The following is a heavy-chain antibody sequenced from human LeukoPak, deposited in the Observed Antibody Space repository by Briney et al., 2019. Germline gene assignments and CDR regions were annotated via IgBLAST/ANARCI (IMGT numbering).Heavy chain of an antibody. Sequence: GGSLRLSCTASGFTFRNYWMSWVRQAPGKGLEWVANIKQDGTEKFYVDSVKGRFTISRDNAKNSLYLQMNSLRAEDTAVYYCARDSYGDYGYWGQGTLVTASS. CDR2: IKQDGTEK. V-gene: IGHV3-7*01. D-gene: IGHD4-17*01. CDR3: ARDSYGDYGY. CDR1: GFTFRNYW. J-gene: IGHJ4*02.